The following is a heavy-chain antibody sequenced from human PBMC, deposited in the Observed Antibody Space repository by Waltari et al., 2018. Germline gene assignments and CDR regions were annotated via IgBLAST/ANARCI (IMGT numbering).Heavy chain of an antibody. J-gene: IGHJ6*02. D-gene: IGHD6-13*01. V-gene: IGHV3-48*01. CDR2: ISSSSSTI. CDR1: GFTFSSYS. Sequence: EVQLVESGGGLVQPGGSLRLSCAASGFTFSSYSMNWVRQAPGKGLEWVSYISSSSSTIYYADSVKGRFTISRDNAKNSLYLQMNRLRAEDTAVYYCARAQYSSSRYHGMDVWGQGTTVTVSS. CDR3: ARAQYSSSRYHGMDV.